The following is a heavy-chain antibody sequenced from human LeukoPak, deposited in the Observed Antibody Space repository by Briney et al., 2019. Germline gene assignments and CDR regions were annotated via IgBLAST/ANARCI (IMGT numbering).Heavy chain of an antibody. Sequence: GESLKISCKGSGYSLTSYWIGWVRQMPGKGLEWMGIIYPGDSDTRYSPSFQGQVTISAAKPISTAYLQWSSLKASDTAMYYCARRFGYYDILTGYSPEGYFDLWGRGTLVTVSS. V-gene: IGHV5-51*01. J-gene: IGHJ2*01. CDR2: IYPGDSDT. CDR1: GYSLTSYW. CDR3: ARRFGYYDILTGYSPEGYFDL. D-gene: IGHD3-9*01.